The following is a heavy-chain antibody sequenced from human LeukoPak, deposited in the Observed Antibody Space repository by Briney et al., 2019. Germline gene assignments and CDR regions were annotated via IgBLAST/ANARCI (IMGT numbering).Heavy chain of an antibody. Sequence: ASVKVSCKASGYTFTSYGISWVRPAPGQGLEWMGWISAYNGNTNYALKLQGRVTMTTDTSTSTAYMELRSLRSDDTAVYYCAKLLRGVVVPYYDCWGQGTLVTVSS. V-gene: IGHV1-18*01. CDR2: ISAYNGNT. J-gene: IGHJ4*02. D-gene: IGHD3-10*01. CDR1: GYTFTSYG. CDR3: AKLLRGVVVPYYDC.